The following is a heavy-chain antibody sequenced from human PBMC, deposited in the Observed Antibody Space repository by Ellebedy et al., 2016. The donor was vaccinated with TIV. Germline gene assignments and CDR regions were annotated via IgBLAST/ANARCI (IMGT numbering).Heavy chain of an antibody. Sequence: GGSLRLSCAASGFTVSSNYMSWVRQAPEKGLEWVSVIYSGGSTYYADSVKGRFTISRDNAKNSLYLQMNSLRAEDTALYYCAKADSGSFVKHVSWFDPWGQGTLVTVSS. CDR3: AKADSGSFVKHVSWFDP. V-gene: IGHV3-53*05. CDR2: IYSGGST. J-gene: IGHJ5*02. D-gene: IGHD1-26*01. CDR1: GFTVSSNY.